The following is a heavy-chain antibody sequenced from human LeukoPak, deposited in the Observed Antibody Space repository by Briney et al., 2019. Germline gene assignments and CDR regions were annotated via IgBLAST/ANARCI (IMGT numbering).Heavy chain of an antibody. CDR2: IYHSGST. D-gene: IGHD3-22*01. V-gene: IGHV4-38-2*02. Sequence: SETLSLTCTVSGYSISSGYYWGWIRQPPGKGLEWIGSIYHSGSTYYNPSLKSRVTISVDTSKNQFSLKLSSVTAADTAVYYCARAPGGGAYYDSSGLDYWGQGTLVTVSS. CDR3: ARAPGGGAYYDSSGLDY. CDR1: GYSISSGYY. J-gene: IGHJ4*02.